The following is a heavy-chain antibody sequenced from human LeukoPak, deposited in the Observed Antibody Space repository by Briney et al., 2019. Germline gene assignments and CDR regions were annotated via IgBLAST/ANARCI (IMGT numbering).Heavy chain of an antibody. V-gene: IGHV1-46*01. Sequence: ASVKVSCKASGYTFTSYYMHWVRQAPGQGLEWMGIINPSGGSTSYAQKFQGRVTMTRDTSTSTVYMELSSLRSEDTAAYYCAREPIQLGQGDYYYYGMDVWGQGTTVTVSS. CDR3: AREPIQLGQGDYYYYGMDV. J-gene: IGHJ6*02. D-gene: IGHD5-18*01. CDR1: GYTFTSYY. CDR2: INPSGGST.